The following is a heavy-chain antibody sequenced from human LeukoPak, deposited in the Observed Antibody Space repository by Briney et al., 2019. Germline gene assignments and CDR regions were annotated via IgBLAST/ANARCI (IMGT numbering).Heavy chain of an antibody. D-gene: IGHD2-15*01. CDR1: GFTFSDFS. J-gene: IGHJ6*02. V-gene: IGHV3-21*01. Sequence: PGGSLRLSCAASGFTFSDFSMNWVRQAPGKGLEWVSSIGSVSDYTYYADSVKGRFTVSRDNAKNSLFLQMNCLRAADTAVYYCTRDSLPCRTGSCYSGPDYYGMGVWGQGTTVTVSS. CDR3: TRDSLPCRTGSCYSGPDYYGMGV. CDR2: IGSVSDYT.